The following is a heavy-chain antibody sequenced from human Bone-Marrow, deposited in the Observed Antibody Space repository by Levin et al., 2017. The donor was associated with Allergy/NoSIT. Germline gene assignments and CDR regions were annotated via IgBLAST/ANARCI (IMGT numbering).Heavy chain of an antibody. CDR1: GFVFSSHW. CDR3: ARYRSLTF. CDR2: IKEDGSEK. V-gene: IGHV3-7*03. J-gene: IGHJ4*02. D-gene: IGHD1-14*01. Sequence: LSLTCAASGFVFSSHWMSWVRQAPGRGLEWVASIKEDGSEKYYEDSVKGRFTISRDSAKNSLYLQMNSLRADDTAVYYCARYRSLTFWGQGTLVTVSS.